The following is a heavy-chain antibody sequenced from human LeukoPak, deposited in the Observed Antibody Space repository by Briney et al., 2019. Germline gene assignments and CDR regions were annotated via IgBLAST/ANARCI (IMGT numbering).Heavy chain of an antibody. CDR2: IYTSGST. V-gene: IGHV4-4*07. CDR1: GGSISNYY. CDR3: ARDSYSSSWKYFDY. Sequence: SETLSLTCSVSGGSISNYYWSWIRQPAGKGLEWIGRIYTSGSTNCNPSLKSRCTMSVDTSNNQFSLKLTSVTVADTAVYYCARDSYSSSWKYFDYWGQGTLVTVSS. D-gene: IGHD6-13*01. J-gene: IGHJ4*02.